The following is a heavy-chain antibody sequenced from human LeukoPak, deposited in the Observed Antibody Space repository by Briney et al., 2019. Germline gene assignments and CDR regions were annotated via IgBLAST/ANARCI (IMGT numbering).Heavy chain of an antibody. Sequence: SETLSLTCAVYGGSFSGYYWSWIRQPPGKGLEWIGEINHSGSTNYNPSLKSRVAISVDTSKNQFSLKLSSVTAADTAVYYCARGKRNRYYYDSSAFYGYWGQGTLVTVSS. CDR3: ARGKRNRYYYDSSAFYGY. J-gene: IGHJ4*02. CDR2: INHSGST. V-gene: IGHV4-34*01. CDR1: GGSFSGYY. D-gene: IGHD3-22*01.